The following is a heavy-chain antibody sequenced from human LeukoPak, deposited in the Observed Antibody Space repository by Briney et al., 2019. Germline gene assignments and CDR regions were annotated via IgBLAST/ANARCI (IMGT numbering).Heavy chain of an antibody. V-gene: IGHV4-31*03. J-gene: IGHJ5*02. Sequence: SETLSLTCTVSGGSISSGGYYWSWIRQHPGKGLEWIGYIYYSGSTYYNPSLKSRVTISIDTSRNQFSLKLSSVTAADTAVYYCARDRVRGAITYAGFDPWGQGTLVTVSS. CDR2: IYYSGST. D-gene: IGHD3-10*01. CDR1: GGSISSGGYY. CDR3: ARDRVRGAITYAGFDP.